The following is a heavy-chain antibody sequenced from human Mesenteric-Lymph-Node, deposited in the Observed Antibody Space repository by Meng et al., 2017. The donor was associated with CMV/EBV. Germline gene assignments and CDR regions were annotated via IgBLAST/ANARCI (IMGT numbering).Heavy chain of an antibody. CDR1: GFTFSSYW. Sequence: GESLKISCAASGFTFSSYWMSWVRQAPGKGLEWVANIKQDGSEKYYVDSVKGRFTISRDNSKNTVYLQMNSLRTEDTAVYYCAKGLKYYDRSGYPYWGQGTLVTVSS. CDR2: IKQDGSEK. J-gene: IGHJ4*02. V-gene: IGHV3-7*01. CDR3: AKGLKYYDRSGYPY. D-gene: IGHD3-22*01.